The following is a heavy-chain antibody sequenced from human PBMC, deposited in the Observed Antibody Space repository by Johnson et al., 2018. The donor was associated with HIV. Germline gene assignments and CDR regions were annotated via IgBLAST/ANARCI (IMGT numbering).Heavy chain of an antibody. J-gene: IGHJ3*01. CDR1: GFTFSDYY. CDR3: ASRSNWYYPVGAFDL. Sequence: QVQLVESGGGLVKPGGSLRLSCAASGFTFSDYYMSWIRQAPGKGLEWVSYITSSGRTTYYADSVKGRFTISRDNAKNSLYLQMNSLRAEDTAVYYCASRSNWYYPVGAFDLWGQGTMVTVSS. V-gene: IGHV3-11*04. CDR2: ITSSGRTT. D-gene: IGHD6-13*01.